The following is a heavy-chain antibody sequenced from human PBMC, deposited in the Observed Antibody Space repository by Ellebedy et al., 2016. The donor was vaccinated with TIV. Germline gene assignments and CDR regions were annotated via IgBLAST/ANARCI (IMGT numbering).Heavy chain of an antibody. CDR1: GFTFSSYW. CDR2: ITKDGSST. J-gene: IGHJ4*02. Sequence: GGSLRLSXAASGFTFSSYWMHWVRQAPGKGLVLVSRITKDGSSTNYADSVKGRFTISRDNAKNTLYLQMNSLRAEDTAVYYCVRARPYCGGDCYSFGNWGQGSLVTVSS. D-gene: IGHD2-21*02. CDR3: VRARPYCGGDCYSFGN. V-gene: IGHV3-74*01.